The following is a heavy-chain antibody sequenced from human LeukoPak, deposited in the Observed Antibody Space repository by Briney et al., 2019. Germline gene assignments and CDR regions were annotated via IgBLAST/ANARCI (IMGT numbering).Heavy chain of an antibody. V-gene: IGHV3-21*01. CDR1: GFTFSSAW. CDR3: AREHCSGGSCHGDFGY. CDR2: ISSSSSYI. Sequence: GGSLRLSCAASGFTFSSAWMTWVRQAPGKGLEWVSSISSSSSYIYYADSVKGRFTISRDNAKNSLYLQMNSLRAEDTAVYYCAREHCSGGSCHGDFGYWGQGTLVTVSS. J-gene: IGHJ4*02. D-gene: IGHD2-15*01.